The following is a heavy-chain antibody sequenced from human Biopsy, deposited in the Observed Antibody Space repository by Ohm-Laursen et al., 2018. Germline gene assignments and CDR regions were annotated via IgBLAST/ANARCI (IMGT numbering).Heavy chain of an antibody. CDR1: GFRFADYA. Sequence: SLRLSCAASGFRFADYAMQWVRQAPGKGLEWVSGISWSSGTIGYADSVKGRFTVSRDNAKNSLFLQMNSLRVEDTALYYCVKSAYSSGFWEASDYWGQGILVTVSS. CDR3: VKSAYSSGFWEASDY. CDR2: ISWSSGTI. D-gene: IGHD6-19*01. V-gene: IGHV3-9*01. J-gene: IGHJ4*02.